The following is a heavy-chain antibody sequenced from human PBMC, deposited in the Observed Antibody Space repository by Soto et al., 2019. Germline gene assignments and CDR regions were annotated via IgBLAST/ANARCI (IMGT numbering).Heavy chain of an antibody. CDR1: GFTFSSYG. V-gene: IGHV3-30*18. CDR3: AKDHLTSCLDY. Sequence: PGGSLRLSCAASGFTFSSYGMHWVRQAPGKGLEWVAVISYDGSNKYYADSVKGRFTISRDNSKNTLYLQMNSLRAEDTAVYYCAKDHLTSCLDYWGQGTLVTVSS. J-gene: IGHJ4*02. D-gene: IGHD2-2*01. CDR2: ISYDGSNK.